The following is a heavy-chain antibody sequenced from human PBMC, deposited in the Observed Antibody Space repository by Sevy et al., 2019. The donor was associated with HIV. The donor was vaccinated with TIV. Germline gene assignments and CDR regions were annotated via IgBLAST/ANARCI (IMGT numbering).Heavy chain of an antibody. CDR1: GFTFSDYA. CDR2: LFGGGHGA. Sequence: GESLKISCVASGFTFSDYAMSWVRQAPGKGLEWVSSLFGGGHGANHADSVKGRFIISRDNSRNTLSLQLNSLRAEDAAVYYCAKMEGQLVSEYYFDYWGQGILVTVSS. CDR3: AKMEGQLVSEYYFDY. V-gene: IGHV3-23*01. D-gene: IGHD6-13*01. J-gene: IGHJ4*02.